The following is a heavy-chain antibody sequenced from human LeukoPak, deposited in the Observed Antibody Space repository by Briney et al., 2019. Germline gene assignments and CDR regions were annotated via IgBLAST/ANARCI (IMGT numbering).Heavy chain of an antibody. Sequence: SGPTLVKPTQTLTLTCTFSGFSLSTSAVGVGWIRQPPRKALEWLALIYWNDDKRYSPSLKSRLTITKDTSKNQVVLTMTNMDPVDTATYYCAHEMDGDSSGFGFDYWGQGTLVTVSA. D-gene: IGHD3-22*01. CDR2: IYWNDDK. CDR3: AHEMDGDSSGFGFDY. CDR1: GFSLSTSAVG. V-gene: IGHV2-5*01. J-gene: IGHJ4*02.